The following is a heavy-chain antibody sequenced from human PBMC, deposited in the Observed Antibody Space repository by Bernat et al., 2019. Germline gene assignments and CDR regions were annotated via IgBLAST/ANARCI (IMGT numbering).Heavy chain of an antibody. J-gene: IGHJ2*01. Sequence: QVQLQQWGAGLLKPSETLSLTCAVYGGSFSGYYWSWIRQPPGKGLEWIGEINHSGSTNYNPSLKSRVTISVDTSKNQFSLQLSSVPAADTAVYYCARGGIVVVVAAANWYFDLWGRGTLVTVSS. CDR3: ARGGIVVVVAAANWYFDL. D-gene: IGHD2-15*01. CDR2: INHSGST. V-gene: IGHV4-34*01. CDR1: GGSFSGYY.